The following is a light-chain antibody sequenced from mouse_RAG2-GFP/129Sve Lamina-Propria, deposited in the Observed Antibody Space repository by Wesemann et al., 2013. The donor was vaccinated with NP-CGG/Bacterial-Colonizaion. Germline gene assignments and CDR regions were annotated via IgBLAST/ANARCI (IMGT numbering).Light chain of an antibody. J-gene: IGKJ2*01. CDR1: QNVGTN. CDR2: SAS. Sequence: DIVMTQSHKFMSTSVGDRVSVTCKASQNVGTNVAWYQQKPGQSPKALIYSASNRYTGVPDRFTGSGSGTDFTLTISNMQSEDLADYFCQQYSSYPLYTFGGGTKLEIK. V-gene: IGKV6-15*01. CDR3: QQYSSYPLYT.